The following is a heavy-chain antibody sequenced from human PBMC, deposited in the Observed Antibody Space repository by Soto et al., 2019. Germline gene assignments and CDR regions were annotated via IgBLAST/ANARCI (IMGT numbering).Heavy chain of an antibody. CDR3: ARGYCTNGVCYGNNWFDP. V-gene: IGHV1-69*01. CDR1: GGTFNSYA. CDR2: IIPLFGTA. D-gene: IGHD2-8*01. Sequence: QVQLVQSGAEVKKPGSSVKVTCTASGGTFNSYAISWVRQAPGQGLEWMEGIIPLFGTANYAQKFQGRVTITADESTSTAYMELSSLRSEDTAVYYCARGYCTNGVCYGNNWFDPWGQGTLVTVSS. J-gene: IGHJ5*02.